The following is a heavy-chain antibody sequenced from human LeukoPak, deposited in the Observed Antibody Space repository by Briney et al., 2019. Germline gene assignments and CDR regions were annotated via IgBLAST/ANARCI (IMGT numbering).Heavy chain of an antibody. CDR3: ARDRYIFAGPDAYYYMDV. J-gene: IGHJ6*03. Sequence: RASVKVSCKASGYTFTSYGISWVRQAPGQGLEWMGWISAYNGNTNYAQKLQGRVTMTTDTSTSTAYMELRSLRSDDTAVYYCARDRYIFAGPDAYYYMDVWGKGTTVTISS. CDR1: GYTFTSYG. D-gene: IGHD5-18*01. V-gene: IGHV1-18*01. CDR2: ISAYNGNT.